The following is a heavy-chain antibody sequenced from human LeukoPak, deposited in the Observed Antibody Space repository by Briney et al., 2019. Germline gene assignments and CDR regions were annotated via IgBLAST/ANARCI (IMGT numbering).Heavy chain of an antibody. CDR3: AREGCSSTSCYDY. CDR1: GFTFSDYY. D-gene: IGHD2-2*01. V-gene: IGHV3-11*04. CDR2: ISSSASTI. J-gene: IGHJ4*02. Sequence: KPGGSLRLSCAASGFTFSDYYMTWIRQAPGKGLEWVSYISSSASTIYYADSVKGRFTISRDNAKNSLYLQMNSLRAEDTAVYYCAREGCSSTSCYDYWGQGTLVTVSS.